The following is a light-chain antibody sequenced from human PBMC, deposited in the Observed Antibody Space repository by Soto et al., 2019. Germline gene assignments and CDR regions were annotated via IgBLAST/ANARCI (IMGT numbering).Light chain of an antibody. Sequence: DIQMTQSPSSLSASIGDRVTITCRASQSISRYLNWYQQKPGKAPNLLIYVASSLQGGVPSRFSGSGSGTEFTLTVTSLQPEDFATYFCQQYDKYSSFGHGTKV. CDR3: QQYDKYSS. CDR2: VAS. CDR1: QSISRY. J-gene: IGKJ1*01. V-gene: IGKV1-39*01.